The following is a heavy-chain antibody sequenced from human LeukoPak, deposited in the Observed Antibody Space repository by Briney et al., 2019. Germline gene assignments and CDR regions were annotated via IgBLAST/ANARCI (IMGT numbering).Heavy chain of an antibody. D-gene: IGHD3-9*01. J-gene: IGHJ6*02. CDR1: GSSISSYY. CDR2: IYTSGST. CDR3: ARDRRGRRYFDWSYYYYYGMDV. Sequence: SETLSLTCTVSGSSISSYYWSWIRQPAGKGLEWIGRIYTSGSTNYNPSLKSRVTMSVDTSKNQFSLKLSSVTAADTAVYYCARDRRGRRYFDWSYYYYYGMDVWGQGTTVTVSS. V-gene: IGHV4-4*07.